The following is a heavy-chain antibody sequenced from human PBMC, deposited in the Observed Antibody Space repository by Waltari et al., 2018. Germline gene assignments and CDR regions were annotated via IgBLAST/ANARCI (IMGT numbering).Heavy chain of an antibody. D-gene: IGHD2-15*01. CDR1: GGTFSSYA. CDR2: IIPIFGTA. CDR3: AREGRIGLGYYYGMDV. J-gene: IGHJ6*02. V-gene: IGHV1-69*08. Sequence: QVQLVQSGAEVKKPGSSVKVSCKASGGTFSSYAISWVRQAPGQGLEWMGRIIPIFGTANYAQKFQGRVTITADKSTSTAYMELSSLRSEDTAVYYCAREGRIGLGYYYGMDVWGQGTTVTVSS.